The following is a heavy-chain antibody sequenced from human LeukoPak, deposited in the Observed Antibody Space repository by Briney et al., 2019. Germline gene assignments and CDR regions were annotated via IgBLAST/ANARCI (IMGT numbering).Heavy chain of an antibody. D-gene: IGHD3-22*01. V-gene: IGHV1-8*01. CDR2: MNPNSGNT. CDR3: ARAWDSSGYSPRAYYYYGMDV. J-gene: IGHJ6*02. Sequence: GASVKVSCKASGYTFTSYDINWVRQATGQGLEWMGWMNPNSGNTGYAQKFQGRVTMTRNTSISTAYMELSSLRSGDTAVYYCARAWDSSGYSPRAYYYYGMDVWGQGTTVTVSS. CDR1: GYTFTSYD.